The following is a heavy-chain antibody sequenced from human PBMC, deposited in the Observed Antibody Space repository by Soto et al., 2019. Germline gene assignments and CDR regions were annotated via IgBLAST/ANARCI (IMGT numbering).Heavy chain of an antibody. D-gene: IGHD1-26*01. V-gene: IGHV5-51*01. Sequence: GVSLKISCKGSGYSFTSYWIGWVRQMPGKGLEWMRIIYPGDSDTRYSPSFQGQVTISADKSFITAYLQWSSRKASDTAMYYGARRDSYSGSYWFDPWGQGSLVTVSS. J-gene: IGHJ5*02. CDR3: ARRDSYSGSYWFDP. CDR2: IYPGDSDT. CDR1: GYSFTSYW.